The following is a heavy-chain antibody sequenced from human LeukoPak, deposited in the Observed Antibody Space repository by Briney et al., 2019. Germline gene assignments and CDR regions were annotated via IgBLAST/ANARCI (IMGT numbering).Heavy chain of an antibody. V-gene: IGHV4-59*01. CDR1: GGSISSYY. J-gene: IGHJ4*02. Sequence: SETPSLTCTVSGGSISSYYWSWIRQPPGKGLEWIGYIYYSGSTNYNPSLKSRVTISVDTSKNQFSLKLSSVTAADTAVYYCARDRGPSYGTYYFDYWGQGTLVTVSS. D-gene: IGHD5-18*01. CDR3: ARDRGPSYGTYYFDY. CDR2: IYYSGST.